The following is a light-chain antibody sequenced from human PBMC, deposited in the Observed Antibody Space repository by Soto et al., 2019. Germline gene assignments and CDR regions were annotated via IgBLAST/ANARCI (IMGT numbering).Light chain of an antibody. CDR3: QQYNNWPPIT. V-gene: IGKV3-15*01. CDR2: SAS. Sequence: ETVMTQSPSTLSVSPGERATLSCRASQGVSHNLAWYQQKPGQAPRLLIYSASTRGTGIPARFSGSGSGTEITLTISSLHSEDFEVYYYQQYNNWPPITFGQGTKLEIK. J-gene: IGKJ2*01. CDR1: QGVSHN.